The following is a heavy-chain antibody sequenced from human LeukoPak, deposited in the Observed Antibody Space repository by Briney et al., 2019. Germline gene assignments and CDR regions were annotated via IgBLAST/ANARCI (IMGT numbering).Heavy chain of an antibody. CDR1: GFTFSSYG. CDR3: ATPADI. Sequence: GGSLRLSCAASGFTFSSYGMHWVRQAPGKGLEWVAVISYDGSNKYYADSVKGRFTISRDNSKNTLYLQMNSLRAEDTAVYYCATPADIWGQGTMVTVSS. CDR2: ISYDGSNK. J-gene: IGHJ3*02. V-gene: IGHV3-30*03.